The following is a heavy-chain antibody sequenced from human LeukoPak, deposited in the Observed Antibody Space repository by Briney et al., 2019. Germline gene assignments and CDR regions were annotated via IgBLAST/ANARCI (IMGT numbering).Heavy chain of an antibody. CDR2: IYYSGST. D-gene: IGHD4/OR15-4a*01. Sequence: SETLSLTCTVSGGSISSNSYYWGWIRQPPGKGLEWIGYIYYSGSTYYNPSLKSRVTISVDTSKNQFSLKLSSVTAADTAVYYCARDEYGLWYFDYWGQGTLVTVSS. V-gene: IGHV4-30-4*08. J-gene: IGHJ4*02. CDR1: GGSISSNSYY. CDR3: ARDEYGLWYFDY.